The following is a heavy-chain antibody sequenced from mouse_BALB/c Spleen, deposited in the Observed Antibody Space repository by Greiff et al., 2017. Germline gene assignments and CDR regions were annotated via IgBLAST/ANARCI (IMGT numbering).Heavy chain of an antibody. V-gene: IGHV5-12-2*01. Sequence: DVMLVESGGGLVQPGGSLKLSCAASGFTFSSYTMSWVRQTPEKRLEWVAYISNGGGSTYYPDTVKGRFTISRDNAKNTLYLQMSSLKSEDTAMYYCARRGIGFYYAMDYWGQGTSVTVSS. J-gene: IGHJ4*01. CDR3: ARRGIGFYYAMDY. CDR1: GFTFSSYT. CDR2: ISNGGGST.